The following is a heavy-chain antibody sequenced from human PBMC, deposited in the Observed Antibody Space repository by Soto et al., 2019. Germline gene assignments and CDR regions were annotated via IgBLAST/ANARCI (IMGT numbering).Heavy chain of an antibody. Sequence: EVQLLESGGGLVQPGGSLRLSCAASGFTFSSYAMSWVRQAPGKGLEWVSAISGSGGSTYYADSVKGRFTISRDNSKNTLYLQMNSLRAEDTAVYYCAKVGRTVTTHPPSSGKVSYYYYGMDVWGQGTTVTVSS. CDR1: GFTFSSYA. CDR3: AKVGRTVTTHPPSSGKVSYYYYGMDV. V-gene: IGHV3-23*01. CDR2: ISGSGGST. D-gene: IGHD4-17*01. J-gene: IGHJ6*02.